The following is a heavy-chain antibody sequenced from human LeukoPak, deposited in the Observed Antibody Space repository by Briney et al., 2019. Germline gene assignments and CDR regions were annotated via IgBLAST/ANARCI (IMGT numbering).Heavy chain of an antibody. V-gene: IGHV4-61*02. CDR2: IYTSGST. D-gene: IGHD2-2*02. CDR1: GGSIGSGSYY. CDR3: ARGGKPAAIKSYYYYYMDV. Sequence: SQTLSLTCTVSGGSIGSGSYYWSWIRQPAGKGLEWIGRIYTSGSTNYNPSLKSRVTMSVDTSKNQFSLKLSSVTAADTAVYYCARGGKPAAIKSYYYYYMDVWGKGTTVTVSS. J-gene: IGHJ6*03.